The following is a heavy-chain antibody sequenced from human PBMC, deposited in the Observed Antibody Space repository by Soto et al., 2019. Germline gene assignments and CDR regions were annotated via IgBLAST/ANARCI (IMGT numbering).Heavy chain of an antibody. V-gene: IGHV1-46*03. CDR2: INPSGGST. J-gene: IGHJ5*02. Sequence: QVQLVQSGAEVKKPGASVKVSCKASGYTFSSYHMHWVRQAPGQGLEWMGIINPSGGSTSYAQKYQGRSTMAGDTFTSTVYMGLSSLRTENTAVDYGVRDSGGDTSNWFDPWSQGVLVTASS. CDR3: VRDSGGDTSNWFDP. D-gene: IGHD3-16*01. CDR1: GYTFSSYH.